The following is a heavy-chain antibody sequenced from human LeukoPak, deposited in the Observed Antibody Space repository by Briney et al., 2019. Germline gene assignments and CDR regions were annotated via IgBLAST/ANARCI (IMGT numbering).Heavy chain of an antibody. CDR3: AKDGIGQLVISWQYFQH. CDR2: ISGSGGST. V-gene: IGHV3-23*01. Sequence: PGGSLRLSCAASGFTFSSYAMSWVRQAPGKGLEWVSAISGSGGSTYYADSVKGRFTISRDNSKNTLYLQMNSLRAEDTAVYYCAKDGIGQLVISWQYFQHWGQGTLVTVSS. J-gene: IGHJ1*01. D-gene: IGHD6-6*01. CDR1: GFTFSSYA.